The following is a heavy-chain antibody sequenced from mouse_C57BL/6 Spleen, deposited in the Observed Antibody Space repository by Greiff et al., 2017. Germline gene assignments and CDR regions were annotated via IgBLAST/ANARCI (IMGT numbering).Heavy chain of an antibody. V-gene: IGHV5-17*01. Sequence: EVKVEESGGGLVKPGGSLKLSCAASGFTFSDYGMHWVRQAPEKGLEWVAYISSGSSTIYYADTVKGRFTISRDNAKNTLFLQMTSLRSEDTAMYYCARESLFITTVVATDYAMDYWGQGTSVTVSS. CDR2: ISSGSSTI. CDR1: GFTFSDYG. D-gene: IGHD1-1*01. J-gene: IGHJ4*01. CDR3: ARESLFITTVVATDYAMDY.